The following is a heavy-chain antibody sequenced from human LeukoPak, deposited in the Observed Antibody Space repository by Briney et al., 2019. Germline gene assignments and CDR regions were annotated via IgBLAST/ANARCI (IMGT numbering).Heavy chain of an antibody. D-gene: IGHD2-15*01. CDR1: GFTFSSYA. J-gene: IGHJ1*01. CDR3: AKPIVVVVAAWDFQH. CDR2: ISGSGGST. Sequence: PGGSLRLSCAASGFTFSSYAMSWVRQAPGKGLEWVSAISGSGGSTYYADSVKGRFTISRDNSKNTLYLQMNSLRAEDTAVYYCAKPIVVVVAAWDFQHWGQGTLVTVSS. V-gene: IGHV3-23*01.